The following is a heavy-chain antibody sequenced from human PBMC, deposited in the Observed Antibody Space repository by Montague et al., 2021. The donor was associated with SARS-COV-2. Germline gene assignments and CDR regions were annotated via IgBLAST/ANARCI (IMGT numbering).Heavy chain of an antibody. CDR2: ITHSGST. CDR3: ARGADYDFWSGFLRYKWFGP. V-gene: IGHV4-34*01. J-gene: IGHJ5*02. CDR1: TDSFSGYY. D-gene: IGHD3-3*01. Sequence: SETLSLTCAVYTDSFSGYYWSWIRQSPGKGLEWIGEITHSGSTNHNPSLQSRVPISVTKSTKQVSLKLRSPTAADTAVYYCARGADYDFWSGFLRYKWFGPWGQGTPVIVSS.